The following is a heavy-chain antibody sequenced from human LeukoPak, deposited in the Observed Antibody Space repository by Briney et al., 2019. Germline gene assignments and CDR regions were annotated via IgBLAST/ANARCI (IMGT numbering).Heavy chain of an antibody. D-gene: IGHD3-9*01. Sequence: PGGSLRLSCSASRFTFSSYGMHWVRQAPGKGLEYVSTIKSDGGSTYYADSVKGRFTISRDNSKNTLYLQMNSLRAEDTAVYYCAKGLFWLAWGQGTLVTVSS. CDR2: IKSDGGST. CDR3: AKGLFWLA. V-gene: IGHV3-64*04. J-gene: IGHJ4*02. CDR1: RFTFSSYG.